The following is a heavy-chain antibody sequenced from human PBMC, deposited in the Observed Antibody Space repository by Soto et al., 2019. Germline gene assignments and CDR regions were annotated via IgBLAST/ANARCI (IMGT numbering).Heavy chain of an antibody. CDR2: ISYDGRNK. CDR3: AKYSYGLYEYYFEH. D-gene: IGHD5-18*01. V-gene: IGHV3-30*18. J-gene: IGHJ4*02. CDR1: GFTFNSHG. Sequence: HPGGSLRLSCTGSGFTFNSHGLHWFRQAPGKGLEWVAVISYDGRNKYYAASVKGRFTISRDNSKNTLYLEMNSLRVDDTAVYFCAKYSYGLYEYYFEHWGQGTQVTVSS.